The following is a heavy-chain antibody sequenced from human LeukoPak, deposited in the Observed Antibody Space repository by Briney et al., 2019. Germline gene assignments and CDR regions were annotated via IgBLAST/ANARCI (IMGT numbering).Heavy chain of an antibody. CDR2: INHSGST. Sequence: SETLSLTCAVYGGSFSGYYWSWIRQPPGKGLEWIGEINHSGSTNYNPSLKSRVTISVDTSKNQFSLKLSSVSAADTAVYYCARAVRDYYDSSGSFDYWGQGTLVTVSS. CDR3: ARAVRDYYDSSGSFDY. CDR1: GGSFSGYY. J-gene: IGHJ4*02. D-gene: IGHD3-22*01. V-gene: IGHV4-34*01.